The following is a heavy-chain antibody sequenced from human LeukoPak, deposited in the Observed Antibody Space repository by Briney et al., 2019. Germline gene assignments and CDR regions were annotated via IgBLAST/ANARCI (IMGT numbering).Heavy chain of an antibody. CDR2: IYYSGST. CDR3: ARFMVAGPSDY. J-gene: IGHJ4*02. V-gene: IGHV4-39*07. Sequence: SETLSLTCTVSGGSISSSSYYWGWIRQPPGKGLEWIGSIYYSGSTYYNPSLKSRVTISVDTSKNQFSLKLSSVTAADTAVYYCARFMVAGPSDYWGQGTLVTVSS. CDR1: GGSISSSSYY. D-gene: IGHD6-19*01.